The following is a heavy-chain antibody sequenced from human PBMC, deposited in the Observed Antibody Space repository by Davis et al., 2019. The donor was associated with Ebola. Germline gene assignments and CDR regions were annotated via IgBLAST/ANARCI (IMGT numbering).Heavy chain of an antibody. J-gene: IGHJ5*02. CDR2: ISYDGSNK. D-gene: IGHD1-26*01. CDR3: ARGYSGSYYGANWFDP. CDR1: GFTFSSYA. Sequence: GESLKISCAASGFTFSSYAMHWVRQAPGKGLEWVAVISYDGSNKYYADSAKGRFTISRDNSKNTLYLQMNSLRAEDTAVYYCARGYSGSYYGANWFDPWGQGTLVTVSS. V-gene: IGHV3-30-3*01.